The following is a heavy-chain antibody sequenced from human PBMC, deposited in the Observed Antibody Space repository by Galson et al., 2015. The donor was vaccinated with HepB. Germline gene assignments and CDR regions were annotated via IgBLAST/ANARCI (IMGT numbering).Heavy chain of an antibody. Sequence: SLRLSCAASGFTFSSYAMHWVRQAPGKGLEWVAVISYDGSNKYYADSVKGRFTISRDNSKNTLYLQMNSLRAEDTAVYYCARAHGRYGSSFFPNWYFDLWGRGTLVTVSS. D-gene: IGHD3-10*01. J-gene: IGHJ2*01. CDR1: GFTFSSYA. V-gene: IGHV3-30-3*01. CDR2: ISYDGSNK. CDR3: ARAHGRYGSSFFPNWYFDL.